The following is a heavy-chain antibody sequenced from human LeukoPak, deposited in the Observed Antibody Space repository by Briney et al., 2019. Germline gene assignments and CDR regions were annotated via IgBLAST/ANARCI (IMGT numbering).Heavy chain of an antibody. CDR1: GFTFSSYA. D-gene: IGHD3-3*01. V-gene: IGHV3-64*01. Sequence: GGSLRLSCAASGFTFSSYAMHWVRQAPGKGPEYVSTIRSNGGSTYYANSVKGRFTISRDNSKNTLYLQMGSLRAEDMAVYYCAREDVTIFGVVTSPYYYYGMDVWGQGTTVTVSS. J-gene: IGHJ6*02. CDR3: AREDVTIFGVVTSPYYYYGMDV. CDR2: IRSNGGST.